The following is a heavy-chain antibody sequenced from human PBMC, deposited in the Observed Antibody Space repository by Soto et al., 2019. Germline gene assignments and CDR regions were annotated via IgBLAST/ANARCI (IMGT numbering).Heavy chain of an antibody. Sequence: ASVKVSCKASGYTFTSYGISWVRQAPGQGLEWMAWINPYNGNTKYAEKFLGRVTVTTDTSTATAYMEVRSLTSDDTAVFYCARVGVGLAAPRVWPYWGQGTPVTVSA. D-gene: IGHD6-13*01. CDR2: INPYNGNT. CDR1: GYTFTSYG. V-gene: IGHV1-18*01. CDR3: ARVGVGLAAPRVWPY. J-gene: IGHJ4*02.